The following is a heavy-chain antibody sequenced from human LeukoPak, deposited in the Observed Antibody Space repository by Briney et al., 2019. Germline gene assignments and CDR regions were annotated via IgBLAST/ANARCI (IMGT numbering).Heavy chain of an antibody. CDR1: GFTFSDYY. CDR3: AKDLGVYCSTPSCPADY. J-gene: IGHJ4*02. CDR2: ISSGGSTI. Sequence: GGSLRLSCAASGFTFSDYYMSRIRQAPGEGLEWVSYISSGGSTIYYADSVKGRFTISRDHAKNSLFLQMNSLRADDTAVYYCAKDLGVYCSTPSCPADYWGQGTLVTVSS. D-gene: IGHD2-2*01. V-gene: IGHV3-11*01.